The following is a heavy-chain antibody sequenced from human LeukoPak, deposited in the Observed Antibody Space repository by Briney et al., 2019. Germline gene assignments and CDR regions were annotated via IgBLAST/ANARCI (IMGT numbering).Heavy chain of an antibody. D-gene: IGHD3-10*01. V-gene: IGHV4-34*01. Sequence: PSETLSLTCAVYGGSFSGYYWSWIRQPPGKGLEWIGEINHSGSTNYNPSLKSQVAISVDTSKNQFSLKLSSVTAADTAVYYCARGNTMVRGLSFPMDVWAKGTTVTVSS. CDR2: INHSGST. J-gene: IGHJ6*03. CDR3: ARGNTMVRGLSFPMDV. CDR1: GGSFSGYY.